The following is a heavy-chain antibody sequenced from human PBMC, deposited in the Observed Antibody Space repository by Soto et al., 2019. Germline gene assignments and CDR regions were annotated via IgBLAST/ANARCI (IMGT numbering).Heavy chain of an antibody. V-gene: IGHV3-30*18. D-gene: IGHD3-16*01. CDR2: ITYDGSKK. Sequence: QVQLVESGGGVVQPGRSLRLSCAASGFTFTTFGIHWVRQAPGKGLECVAVITYDGSKKYSDSVKGRFTISRDTSENVFYLQMNSLRTDDTAVYYCAKGSDNWDDSNWYDPWGQGTLVTVSS. J-gene: IGHJ5*02. CDR1: GFTFTTFG. CDR3: AKGSDNWDDSNWYDP.